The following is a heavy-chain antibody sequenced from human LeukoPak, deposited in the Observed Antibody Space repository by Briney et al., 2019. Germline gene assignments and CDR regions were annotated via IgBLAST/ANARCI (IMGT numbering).Heavy chain of an antibody. CDR3: ARDHVYGGADY. CDR2: TSAADTPT. Sequence: PGGSLRLSFAATGLTFHNYAIHWVRQPPWRGRDWVSLTSAADTPTYFADSVKGRFTISRDNSKSSLFLQMNSLRTADTALYYCARDHVYGGADYWGQGTLVTVSS. J-gene: IGHJ4*02. V-gene: IGHV3-43*02. CDR1: GLTFHNYA. D-gene: IGHD5/OR15-5a*01.